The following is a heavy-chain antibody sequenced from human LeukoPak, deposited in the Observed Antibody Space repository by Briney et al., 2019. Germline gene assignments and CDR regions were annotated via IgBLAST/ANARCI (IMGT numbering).Heavy chain of an antibody. J-gene: IGHJ4*02. CDR3: AKTYHNLWYFDF. CDR2: MSGGGTTT. D-gene: IGHD1-1*01. CDR1: GLSAYG. V-gene: IGHV3-23*01. Sequence: GGSLRLSCAASGLSAYGMIWVRQAPGKGLEWVSAMSGGGTTTYYADSANGRFTISQDNSKNTLYLQMNSLRAEDTAIYYCAKTYHNLWYFDFCGQGTPVTASS.